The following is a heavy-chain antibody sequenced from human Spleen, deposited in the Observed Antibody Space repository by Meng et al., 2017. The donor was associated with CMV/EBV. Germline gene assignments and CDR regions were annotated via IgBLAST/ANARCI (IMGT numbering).Heavy chain of an antibody. CDR2: ISPYGGGT. Sequence: ASVKVYCKASGYTFTGYYMHWVRQAPGQGLEWMGWISPYGGGTNYAQRFQGRVTMTRDTSISTAYMELSRLISDDTAVYYCARMAPAAVRGRYHYYGMDVWGQGTTVTVSS. CDR3: ARMAPAAVRGRYHYYGMDV. CDR1: GYTFTGYY. D-gene: IGHD2-2*01. J-gene: IGHJ6*02. V-gene: IGHV1-2*02.